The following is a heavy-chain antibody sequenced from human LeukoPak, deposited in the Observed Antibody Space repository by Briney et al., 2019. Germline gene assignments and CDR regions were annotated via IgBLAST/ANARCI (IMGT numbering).Heavy chain of an antibody. D-gene: IGHD3-22*01. CDR2: INPNSGGT. Sequence: ASVKVSCKASGYTFTGYYMHWVRQAPGQGLEWMGWINPNSGGTNYAQKFQGRVTMTRDTSISTAYMELSRLRSDDTAVYYCARDYVITKALGYWGQGTLVTVSS. V-gene: IGHV1-2*02. CDR3: ARDYVITKALGY. J-gene: IGHJ4*02. CDR1: GYTFTGYY.